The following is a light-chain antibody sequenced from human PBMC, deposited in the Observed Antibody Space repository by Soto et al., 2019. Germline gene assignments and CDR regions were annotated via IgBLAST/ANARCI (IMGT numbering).Light chain of an antibody. CDR3: QHYNTYSWT. V-gene: IGKV1-5*01. CDR2: DAS. CDR1: QSISGW. J-gene: IGKJ1*01. Sequence: DIQMTQSPSTLSASVGDRVTITCRASQSISGWLAWYQHKPGKAPKFLIYDASTLQSGVPSRFSGRGFWTEFTLTISSLQPDDFATYYCQHYNTYSWTFGQGTKVDIK.